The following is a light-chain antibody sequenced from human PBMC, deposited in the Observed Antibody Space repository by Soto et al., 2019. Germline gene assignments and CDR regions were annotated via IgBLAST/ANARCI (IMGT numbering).Light chain of an antibody. V-gene: IGKV3-20*01. J-gene: IGKJ2*01. CDR3: QQYGSSQYT. CDR1: QSVASSY. Sequence: ETVLTQSPGTLSLSPGERATLSCRTSQSVASSYLAWYQQRPGQAPRLLIFGTYTRAPGIPDRFSGSGSGTDFTLTISRLEPADFAVYYCQQYGSSQYTFGQGTKLEIQ. CDR2: GTY.